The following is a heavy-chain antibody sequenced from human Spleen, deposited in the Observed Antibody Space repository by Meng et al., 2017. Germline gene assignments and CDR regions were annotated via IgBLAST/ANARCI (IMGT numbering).Heavy chain of an antibody. CDR2: INNDGDNR. D-gene: IGHD4-17*01. V-gene: IGHV3-23*05. J-gene: IGHJ5*02. Sequence: GESLKISCAASRITFSSYAMTWVRQAPGKGLEWVSTINNDGDNRHYADSVKGRFIISRDNSKDTFYLQMNSLRAEDTAVYYCANDAGCTTGTMFDRWGQGTLVTVSS. CDR1: RITFSSYA. CDR3: ANDAGCTTGTMFDR.